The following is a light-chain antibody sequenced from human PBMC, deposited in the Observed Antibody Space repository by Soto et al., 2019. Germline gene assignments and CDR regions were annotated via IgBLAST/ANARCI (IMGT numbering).Light chain of an antibody. J-gene: IGLJ2*01. CDR3: SSYRDDNTVV. V-gene: IGLV2-18*02. CDR1: SSDIGNYDR. Sequence: QSVLTQPPSVSGSPGQSVTISCTGTSSDIGNYDRVSWYRQPPGTTPKVLIYEVTNRPSGVPDRFSGSKSGNTASLTISGLQAEDEADYYCSSYRDDNTVVFGGGTKLTVL. CDR2: EVT.